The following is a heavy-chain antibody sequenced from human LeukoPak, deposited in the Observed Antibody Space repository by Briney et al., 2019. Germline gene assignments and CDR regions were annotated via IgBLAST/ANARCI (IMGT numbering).Heavy chain of an antibody. V-gene: IGHV3-23*01. CDR3: ARDPWGIGPAFDY. D-gene: IGHD1-26*01. Sequence: GGSLRLSCAASGFTFSSYAMSWARQAPGKGLEWVSAISGSGGSTFYADSVKGRFTISRDTSKNTLSLQMNSLRDDDTAVYHCARDPWGIGPAFDYWGRGTLVTVSS. CDR2: ISGSGGST. CDR1: GFTFSSYA. J-gene: IGHJ4*02.